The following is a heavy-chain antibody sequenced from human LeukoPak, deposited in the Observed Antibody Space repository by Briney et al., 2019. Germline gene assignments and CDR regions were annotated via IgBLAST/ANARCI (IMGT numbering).Heavy chain of an antibody. D-gene: IGHD3-22*01. V-gene: IGHV3-23*01. Sequence: GGSLRLSCAASGFTFSSYDMSWVRQAPGKGLEWVSAVSGSGGSTYYADSVKGRFTISRDNSKNTLYLQMNSLRAEDTAVYYCAKARYYYDSSGYYYYFDYWGQGTLVTVSS. CDR2: VSGSGGST. CDR1: GFTFSSYD. CDR3: AKARYYYDSSGYYYYFDY. J-gene: IGHJ4*02.